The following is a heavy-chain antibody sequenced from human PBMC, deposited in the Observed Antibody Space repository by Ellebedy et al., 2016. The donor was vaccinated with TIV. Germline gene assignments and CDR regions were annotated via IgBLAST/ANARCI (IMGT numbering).Heavy chain of an antibody. D-gene: IGHD6-19*01. CDR1: GYTFTSYG. CDR2: INPSGGST. Sequence: ASVKVSXXASGYTFTSYGISWVRQAPGQGLEWMGIINPSGGSTSYAQKFQGRVTMTRDTSTSTVYMELSSLRSEDTAVYYCARGGQWLADYWGQGTLVTVSS. J-gene: IGHJ4*02. V-gene: IGHV1-46*01. CDR3: ARGGQWLADY.